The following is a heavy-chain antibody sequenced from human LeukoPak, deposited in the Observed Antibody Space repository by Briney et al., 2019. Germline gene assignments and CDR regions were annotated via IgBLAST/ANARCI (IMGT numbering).Heavy chain of an antibody. CDR1: GFTFSYYS. CDR2: ISSRTSTT. D-gene: IGHD2-2*01. V-gene: IGHV3-48*01. CDR3: AKGGKTIMCPTSCYDY. J-gene: IGHJ4*02. Sequence: GGSLRLSCAASGFTFSYYSMSWVRQAPGKGLEWLSYISSRTSTTFYADSVKGRFTISRDNAKNSLYLQMNNLRVEDTAVYYCAKGGKTIMCPTSCYDYWGQGTLVTVSS.